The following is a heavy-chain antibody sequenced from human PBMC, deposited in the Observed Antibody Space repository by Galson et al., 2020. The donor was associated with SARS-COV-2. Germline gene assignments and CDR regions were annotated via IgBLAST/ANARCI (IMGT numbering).Heavy chain of an antibody. CDR1: GGSISSGGYY. Sequence: SETLSLTCTVSGGSISSGGYYWSWIRQHPGKGLEWIGYIYYSGSTYYNPSLKSRVTISVDTSKNQFSLKLSSVTAADTAVYYCARGYYYDSSGWRPEGSRYFDYWGQGTLVTVSS. CDR3: ARGYYYDSSGWRPEGSRYFDY. J-gene: IGHJ4*02. CDR2: IYYSGST. D-gene: IGHD3-22*01. V-gene: IGHV4-31*03.